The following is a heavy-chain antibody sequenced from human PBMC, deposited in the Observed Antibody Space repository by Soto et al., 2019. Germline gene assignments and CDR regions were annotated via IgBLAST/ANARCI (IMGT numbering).Heavy chain of an antibody. CDR2: ISISGGNT. Sequence: EVQLLESGGGLVQPGGSLRLSCAASGLPFSSHAMSWVRQAPGKGLEWVSSISISGGNTYYADSVRGRFTISRDNSKNTFYLQMNRLTAEDTAIYYCANEIRPNDYWGQGTLVTVSS. D-gene: IGHD4-17*01. CDR3: ANEIRPNDY. V-gene: IGHV3-23*01. J-gene: IGHJ4*02. CDR1: GLPFSSHA.